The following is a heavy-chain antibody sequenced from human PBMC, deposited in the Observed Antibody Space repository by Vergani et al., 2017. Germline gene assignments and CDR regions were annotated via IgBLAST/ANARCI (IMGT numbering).Heavy chain of an antibody. D-gene: IGHD6-13*01. Sequence: VQLVESGGGVVQPGRSLRLSCAASGFTFSSYAMHWVRQAPGKGLEWVANIKQDGREKYYVASVKGRFTISKDNAKNSLVLQMNSLRAEDTAVYYCARVAGYSSSPANYWGQGTLVTVSS. CDR3: ARVAGYSSSPANY. CDR2: IKQDGREK. J-gene: IGHJ4*02. V-gene: IGHV3-7*01. CDR1: GFTFSSYA.